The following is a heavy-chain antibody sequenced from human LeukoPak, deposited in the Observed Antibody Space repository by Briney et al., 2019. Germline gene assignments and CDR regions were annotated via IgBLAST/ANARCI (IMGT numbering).Heavy chain of an antibody. CDR3: TGSVRILEGLSYY. CDR1: RVTPSGSA. J-gene: IGHJ4*02. D-gene: IGHD3-3*01. CDR2: INSTAINYGA. V-gene: IGHV3-73*01. Sequence: PRGSLSLSRAPSRVTPSGSAMHWVREASRPGLEGVGGINSTAINYGAAYVASVKGRLCTSRDDSQNAAYLPMNNLKTDYTAVYCCTGSVRILEGLSYYWGKGALVTVSS.